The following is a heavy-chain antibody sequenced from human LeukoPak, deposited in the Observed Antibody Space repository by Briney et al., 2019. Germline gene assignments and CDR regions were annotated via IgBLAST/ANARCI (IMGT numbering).Heavy chain of an antibody. CDR2: IYSGGST. J-gene: IGHJ6*03. D-gene: IGHD3-10*01. Sequence: GGSLRPPSVASGITASSNYMSWDRQAPGKGLEWLSVIYSGGSTYCADSVKARFTISRDNSKNPLYLQMNSLGAEDTAVYYCASGSGSYRTPYYYMDVWGTGTTVTVSS. CDR3: ASGSGSYRTPYYYMDV. CDR1: GITASSNY. V-gene: IGHV3-53*01.